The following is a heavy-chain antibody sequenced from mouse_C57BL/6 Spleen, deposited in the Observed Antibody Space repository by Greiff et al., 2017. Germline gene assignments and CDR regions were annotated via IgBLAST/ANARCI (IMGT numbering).Heavy chain of an antibody. CDR1: GYTFTDYN. CDR2: INPNNGGT. Sequence: DVQLQESGPELVKPGASVKMSCKASGYTFTDYNMHWVKQSHGKSLEWIGYINPNNGGTSYNQKFKGKATLTVNKSSSTAYMELRSLTSEDSAVYYCATGGSSQFAYWGQGTLVTVSA. V-gene: IGHV1-22*01. J-gene: IGHJ3*01. D-gene: IGHD1-1*01. CDR3: ATGGSSQFAY.